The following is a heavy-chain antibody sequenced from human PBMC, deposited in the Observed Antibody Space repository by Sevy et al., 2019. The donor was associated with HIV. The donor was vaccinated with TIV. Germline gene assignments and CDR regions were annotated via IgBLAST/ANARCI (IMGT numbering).Heavy chain of an antibody. J-gene: IGHJ4*01. CDR1: GYTFTTYD. CDR3: ARGGTAVSGDSYGLDY. CDR2: MNPISGNT. V-gene: IGHV1-8*03. D-gene: IGHD5-18*01. Sequence: ASVKVSCLASGYTFTTYDINWVRQATGQELEWMGWMNPISGNTGYAEKFQGRVTITRNTSISTAYMELSSVRSEDTAVYYCARGGTAVSGDSYGLDYWGHGTLVTVSS.